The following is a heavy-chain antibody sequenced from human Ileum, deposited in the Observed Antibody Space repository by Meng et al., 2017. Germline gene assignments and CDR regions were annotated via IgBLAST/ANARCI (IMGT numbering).Heavy chain of an antibody. CDR2: IKPDGRTT. V-gene: IGHV3-74*01. J-gene: IGHJ4*02. Sequence: EVPRVESGGGLVQPGGSLTLSCAASGFTFGTYSMHWVRQAPGKGLVWVSQIKPDGRTTAYADSVKGRFTISRDNAKSTLYLEMNSLRAEDAAVYYCARDWDWVVWDYWGQGTLVTVSS. CDR1: GFTFGTYS. D-gene: IGHD3/OR15-3a*01. CDR3: ARDWDWVVWDY.